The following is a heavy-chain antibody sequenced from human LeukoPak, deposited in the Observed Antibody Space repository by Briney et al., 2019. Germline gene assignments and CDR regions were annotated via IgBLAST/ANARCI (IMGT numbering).Heavy chain of an antibody. CDR3: VRKNRDFNAAFDI. Sequence: PGGSLTLSCTASGFTVSNNYMSWLRQAPGKGLEWVSLTYSDSNTNYADSVKGRFTISRDTSQNTLSLQMNSLRAEDTAVYYCVRKNRDFNAAFDIWGQGTVVTVSS. J-gene: IGHJ3*02. CDR1: GFTVSNNY. CDR2: TYSDSNT. V-gene: IGHV3-53*01. D-gene: IGHD2-21*02.